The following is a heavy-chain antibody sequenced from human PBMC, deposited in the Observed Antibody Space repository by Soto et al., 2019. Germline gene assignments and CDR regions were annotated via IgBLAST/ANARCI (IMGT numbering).Heavy chain of an antibody. Sequence: SETLSLTCTVSGYSISSGYYWGWIRQPPGKGLEWIGSIYHSGSTYYNPSLKSRVTISVDTSKNQFSLKLSSVTAADTAVYYCARSYYYGSGSYSADAFDIWGQGTMVTVSS. J-gene: IGHJ3*02. D-gene: IGHD3-10*01. CDR1: GYSISSGYY. CDR3: ARSYYYGSGSYSADAFDI. V-gene: IGHV4-38-2*02. CDR2: IYHSGST.